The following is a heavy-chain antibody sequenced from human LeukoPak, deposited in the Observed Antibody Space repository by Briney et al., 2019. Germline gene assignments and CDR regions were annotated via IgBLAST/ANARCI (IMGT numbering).Heavy chain of an antibody. D-gene: IGHD5-24*01. Sequence: SETLSLTCAVYGGSFSGYYWSWIRQPPGKGLEWIGEINHSGSTNYNPSLKSRVTISVDTSKNQFSLKLSSVTAADTAVYYCARGTRWLHRFDYWGQGTLVTVSS. CDR3: ARGTRWLHRFDY. CDR1: GGSFSGYY. CDR2: INHSGST. V-gene: IGHV4-34*01. J-gene: IGHJ4*02.